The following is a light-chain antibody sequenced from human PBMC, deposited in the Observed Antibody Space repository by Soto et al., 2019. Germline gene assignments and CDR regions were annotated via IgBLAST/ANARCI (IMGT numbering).Light chain of an antibody. CDR1: QSVTSNY. CDR3: QQYAYSPPT. Sequence: EIVLTQSPGTLSLSPGERATLSCRASQSVTSNYLAWYQQEPGQAPRLLIYGASSRAISIPDRFSGSGSGTDFTLTISRLEPEDFAVYYCQQYAYSPPTFGLGTKVDIK. CDR2: GAS. V-gene: IGKV3-20*01. J-gene: IGKJ1*01.